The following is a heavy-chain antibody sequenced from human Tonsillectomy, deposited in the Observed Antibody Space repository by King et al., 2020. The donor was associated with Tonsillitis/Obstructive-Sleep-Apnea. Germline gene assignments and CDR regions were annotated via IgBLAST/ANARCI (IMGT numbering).Heavy chain of an antibody. J-gene: IGHJ3*02. CDR3: ARVKKTVLVPAGMGLYSFYI. CDR2: ISDSGSST. D-gene: IGHD2-2*01. CDR1: GLSFSSYA. Sequence: VQLVESGGGLVQPGGSLRLSCAASGLSFSSYAMSWVRQAPGKGLEWVSGISDSGSSTYYADSVKGRFTISRDNSKNTLYLQMNSLRVEDFALFYCARVKKTVLVPAGMGLYSFYIWGQGTMVTVSS. V-gene: IGHV3-23*04.